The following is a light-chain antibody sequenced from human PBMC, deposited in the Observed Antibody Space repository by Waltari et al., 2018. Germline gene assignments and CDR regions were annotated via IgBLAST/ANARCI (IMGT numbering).Light chain of an antibody. V-gene: IGLV1-44*01. J-gene: IGLJ2*01. Sequence: QSVLTQPPSASGTPRQRVTISCSGSNSNIGRNTVNWYQQFPGAAPTLLVYNNFQQPSGRPARFAVCKSGTSAALAILGVLPEDEVDYYCATWDDSLNGPVFGGGTKLSVL. CDR2: NNF. CDR3: ATWDDSLNGPV. CDR1: NSNIGRNT.